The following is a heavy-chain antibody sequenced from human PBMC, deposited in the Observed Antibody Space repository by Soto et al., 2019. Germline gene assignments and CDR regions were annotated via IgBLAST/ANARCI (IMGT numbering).Heavy chain of an antibody. J-gene: IGHJ4*02. CDR2: INPADSDT. V-gene: IGHV5-51*01. CDR1: GYSFTNHW. D-gene: IGHD3-9*01. CDR3: VRPDSTGYYSH. Sequence: PGESLKISCKGSGYSFTNHWIGWVRQMPGKGLEWMGIINPADSDTRYSPSFQGQVTVSVDKSISTAYLQRGSLKASDTAMYYCVRPDSTGYYSHWGQGTPVTVSS.